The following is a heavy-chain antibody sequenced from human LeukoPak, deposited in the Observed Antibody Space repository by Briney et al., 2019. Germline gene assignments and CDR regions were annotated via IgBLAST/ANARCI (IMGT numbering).Heavy chain of an antibody. CDR3: ATGVAVAGAFDY. J-gene: IGHJ4*02. Sequence: ASVKVSCKVSGYTRTELSMHWVRQAPGKGLEWMGGFDPEDGETIYAQKFQGRVTMTEDTSTDTAYMELSSLRSEDTAVYYCATGVAVAGAFDYWGQGTLVTVSS. CDR2: FDPEDGET. D-gene: IGHD6-19*01. V-gene: IGHV1-24*01. CDR1: GYTRTELS.